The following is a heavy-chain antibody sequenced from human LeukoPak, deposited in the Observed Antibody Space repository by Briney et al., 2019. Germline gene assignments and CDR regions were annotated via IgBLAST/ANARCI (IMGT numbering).Heavy chain of an antibody. J-gene: IGHJ4*02. D-gene: IGHD5-18*01. V-gene: IGHV4-34*01. CDR3: ARGRIQLWLRTLFDY. Sequence: SETLSLTCAVYGGSFSGYYWSWIRQPPGEGLEWIGEINHSGSTNYNPSLKSRVTISVDTSKNQFSLKLSSVTAADTAVYYCARGRIQLWLRTLFDYWGQGTLVTVSS. CDR2: INHSGST. CDR1: GGSFSGYY.